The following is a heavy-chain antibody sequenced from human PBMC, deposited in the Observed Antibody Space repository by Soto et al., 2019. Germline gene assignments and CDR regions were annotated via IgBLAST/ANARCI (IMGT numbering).Heavy chain of an antibody. CDR2: ISWNSGTI. CDR3: AKDSTLGGWGGMDV. J-gene: IGHJ6*04. V-gene: IGHV3-9*01. D-gene: IGHD3-16*01. CDR1: GFTFDDYA. Sequence: EVQLVESGGGLVQPGRSLRLSCAASGFTFDDYAMHWVRQAPGKGLEWVSGISWNSGTIGYADSVKGRFTISRDNAKNSLYLQMNSLRAEATPLYCCAKDSTLGGWGGMDVWGKGTTVTVSS.